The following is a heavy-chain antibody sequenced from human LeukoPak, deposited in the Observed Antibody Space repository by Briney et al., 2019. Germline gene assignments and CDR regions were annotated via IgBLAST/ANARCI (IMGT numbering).Heavy chain of an antibody. V-gene: IGHV3-23*01. CDR2: ISGSGGST. CDR3: AKGRDIVVVPAVPFDP. Sequence: GGSLRLSCAASGFTFSTYAMGWVRQAPGKGLEWVSGISGSGGSTYYADSVKGRFTISRDNSKNTLYLQMNSLRAEDTAVYYCAKGRDIVVVPAVPFDPWGQETLVTVSS. J-gene: IGHJ5*02. D-gene: IGHD2-2*01. CDR1: GFTFSTYA.